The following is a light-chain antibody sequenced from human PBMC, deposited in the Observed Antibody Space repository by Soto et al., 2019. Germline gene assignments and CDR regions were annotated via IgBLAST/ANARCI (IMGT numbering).Light chain of an antibody. J-gene: IGKJ1*01. CDR1: QSVSSN. CDR3: QQYNDWPRT. CDR2: GAS. Sequence: EVVMTQSPATLSVSPGERATFSCRASQSVSSNLAWYQQNPGQAPRLLIYGASTRATGIPARFSGSGSGTEFTLTISSLQSEDFVVYYCQQYNDWPRTFGQGTKV. V-gene: IGKV3-15*01.